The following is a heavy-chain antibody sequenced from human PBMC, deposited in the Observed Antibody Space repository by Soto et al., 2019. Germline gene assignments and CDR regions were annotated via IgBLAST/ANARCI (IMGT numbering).Heavy chain of an antibody. V-gene: IGHV4-31*03. CDR2: IYYSGST. CDR1: GGSISSGGYY. D-gene: IGHD3-10*01. J-gene: IGHJ5*02. Sequence: QVQLQESGPGLVKPSQTLSLTCTVSGGSISSGGYYWSWIRQHPGKGLEWIGYIYYSGSTYYNPSLKSRVTISVDTSKNQFSLKLSSVTAADTVVYYCARAPRKVITMVRGVPFDPWGQGTLVTVSS. CDR3: ARAPRKVITMVRGVPFDP.